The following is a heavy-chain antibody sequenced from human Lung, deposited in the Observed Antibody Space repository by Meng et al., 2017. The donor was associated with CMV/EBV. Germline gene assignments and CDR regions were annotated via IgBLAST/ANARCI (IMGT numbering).Heavy chain of an antibody. D-gene: IGHD3-22*01. CDR1: GFTFSSYA. CDR3: ARAQERYRVTMIVVVITEYYYGMDV. CDR2: ISYDGSNK. Sequence: GESLKISCAASGFTFSSYAMHWVRQAPGKGLEWVAVISYDGSNKYYADSVKGRFTISRDNSKNTLYLQMNSLRAEDTAVYYCARAQERYRVTMIVVVITEYYYGMDVWGQGTTVTVSS. J-gene: IGHJ6*02. V-gene: IGHV3-30-3*01.